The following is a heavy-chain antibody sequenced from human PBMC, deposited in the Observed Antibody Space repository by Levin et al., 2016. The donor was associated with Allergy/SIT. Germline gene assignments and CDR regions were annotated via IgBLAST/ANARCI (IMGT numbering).Heavy chain of an antibody. V-gene: IGHV4-59*01. CDR1: GDSISNFF. CDR3: AREGLGQRPLDY. CDR2: IYYDGST. D-gene: IGHD6-25*01. J-gene: IGHJ4*02. Sequence: SETLSLTCTVSGDSISNFFWTWIRQTPGKGLEWIGYIYYDGSTKYNPSLNSRVTISRDTSENRISLKLASVTAADTAVYYCAREGLGQRPLDYWGQGTLVSVVL.